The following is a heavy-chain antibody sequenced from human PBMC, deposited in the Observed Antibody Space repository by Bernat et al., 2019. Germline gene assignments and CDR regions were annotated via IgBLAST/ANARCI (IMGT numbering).Heavy chain of an antibody. Sequence: QVQLVESGGGVVQPGRPLRLSCAASGFTFSSYGMHWVRQAPGKGLEWVAVISYDGSNKYYADSVKGRFTISRDNSKNTLYLQMNSLRAEDTAVYYCAKSYSGDYQHQYYGMDVWGQGTTVTVSS. CDR1: GFTFSSYG. D-gene: IGHD4-17*01. J-gene: IGHJ6*02. CDR3: AKSYSGDYQHQYYGMDV. V-gene: IGHV3-30*18. CDR2: ISYDGSNK.